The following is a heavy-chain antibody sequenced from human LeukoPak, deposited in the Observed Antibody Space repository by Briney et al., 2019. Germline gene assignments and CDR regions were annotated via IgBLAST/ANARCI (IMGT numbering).Heavy chain of an antibody. V-gene: IGHV4-61*03. D-gene: IGHD3-22*01. CDR3: AREDSSGYLGY. J-gene: IGHJ4*02. CDR2: IYYSRST. CDR1: GVSVRGGSYY. Sequence: SETLSLTCTVSGVSVRGGSYYWTWIRQPPGKRLEWIGYIYYSRSTNYNPSLKSRVTISVDTSNNHLSLKLSSVTAADTAVYYCAREDSSGYLGYWGQGTLVTVSS.